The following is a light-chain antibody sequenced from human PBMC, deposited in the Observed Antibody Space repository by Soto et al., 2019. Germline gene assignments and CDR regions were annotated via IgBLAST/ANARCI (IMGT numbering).Light chain of an antibody. Sequence: QSVVTQPPSASGTPGQRVTISCSGSSSNIGSNTVNWYQQVPGTAPKLLIYANNKRPSGVSDRFSGSKSGTSASLAISGLQSEDEADYYCAPWDDRLNGWVFGGGTKLNVL. V-gene: IGLV1-44*01. J-gene: IGLJ3*02. CDR2: ANN. CDR3: APWDDRLNGWV. CDR1: SSNIGSNT.